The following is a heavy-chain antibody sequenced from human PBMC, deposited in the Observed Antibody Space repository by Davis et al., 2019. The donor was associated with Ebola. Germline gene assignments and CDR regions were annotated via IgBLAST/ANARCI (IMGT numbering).Heavy chain of an antibody. Sequence: PSETLSLTCAVYGGSFSGYYWSWIRQPPGKGLEWIGEINHSGSTNYNPSLKSRVTISVDTSKNQFSLKLSSVTAADTAVYYCARGPRNHDYSNSRTRFDYWGQGTLVTVSS. J-gene: IGHJ4*02. CDR3: ARGPRNHDYSNSRTRFDY. CDR1: GGSFSGYY. V-gene: IGHV4-34*01. CDR2: INHSGST. D-gene: IGHD4-11*01.